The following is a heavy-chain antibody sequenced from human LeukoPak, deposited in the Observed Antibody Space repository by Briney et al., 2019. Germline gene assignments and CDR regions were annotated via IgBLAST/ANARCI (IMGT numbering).Heavy chain of an antibody. V-gene: IGHV4-61*05. CDR3: ARAAVTPTYYDILSGPVSPYYSYYYMDV. J-gene: IGHJ6*03. CDR1: GGSISSSSYY. D-gene: IGHD3-9*01. CDR2: IYHSGST. Sequence: PSETLSLTCTVSGGSISSSSYYWGWIRQPPGMGREWIGEIYHSGSTNYNPSLKSRVTISVDKSKDQFSLKVSSVTAADTAVYYCARAAVTPTYYDILSGPVSPYYSYYYMDVWGKGTTVTVSS.